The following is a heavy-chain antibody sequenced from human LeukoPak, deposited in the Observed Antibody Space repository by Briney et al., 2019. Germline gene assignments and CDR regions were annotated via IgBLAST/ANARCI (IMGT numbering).Heavy chain of an antibody. CDR1: GFTFSSYS. V-gene: IGHV3-21*01. CDR2: TSSSSSYI. J-gene: IGHJ4*02. Sequence: PGGSLRLSCAASGFTFSSYSMNWVRQAPGKGPEWVSSTSSSSSYIYYADSVKGRFTISRDNAKNSLYLQMNSLRAEDTAVYYCARAYIVATSLGYWGQGTLVTVSS. D-gene: IGHD5-12*01. CDR3: ARAYIVATSLGY.